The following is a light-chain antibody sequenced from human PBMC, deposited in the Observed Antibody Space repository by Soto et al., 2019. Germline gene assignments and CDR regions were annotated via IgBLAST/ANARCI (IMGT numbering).Light chain of an antibody. CDR1: QDISRS. J-gene: IGKJ4*01. CDR2: LAS. CDR3: QQLYGYPLT. V-gene: IGKV1-9*01. Sequence: IRLTQSPSSLSASVGDRVTITCRASQDISRSLALYQQRPGRAPRLLIYLASNLQSGVPSRFSGSGSGTDFTLTIGGLQPEDFATYHCQQLYGYPLTFGGGTRVEIK.